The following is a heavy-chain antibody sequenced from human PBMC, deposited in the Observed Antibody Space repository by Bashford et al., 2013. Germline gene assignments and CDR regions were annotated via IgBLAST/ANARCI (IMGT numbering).Heavy chain of an antibody. D-gene: IGHD2-8*01. CDR1: GDSINSGDYY. CDR3: ARVQKGYCTNGVCYRPYYFDH. V-gene: IGHV4-30-4*01. J-gene: IGHJ4*02. CDR2: ISYSGST. Sequence: SETLSLTCPVSGDSINSGDYYWSWIRQPPGKGLEWIGYISYSGSTYYNPSLKSRVTVSVDTSKNQFSLRLSSVTAADTAVYYCARVQKGYCTNGVCYRPYYFDHWGQGSPGHRLL.